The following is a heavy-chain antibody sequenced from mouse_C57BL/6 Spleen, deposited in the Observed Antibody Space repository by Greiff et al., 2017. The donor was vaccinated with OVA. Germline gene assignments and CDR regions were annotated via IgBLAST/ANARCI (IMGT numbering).Heavy chain of an antibody. CDR2: IWGDGST. D-gene: IGHD2-14*01. V-gene: IGHV2-3*01. CDR3: AKGLIGDFDV. Sequence: QVQLKESGPGLVAPSQSLSITCTVSGFSLTSYGVSWVRQPPGKGLEWLGVIWGDGSTNYHSALISRLSISKDNTKSQVFLKLNSLQTADTATYYSAKGLIGDFDVWGTGTTVTVSS. J-gene: IGHJ1*03. CDR1: GFSLTSYG.